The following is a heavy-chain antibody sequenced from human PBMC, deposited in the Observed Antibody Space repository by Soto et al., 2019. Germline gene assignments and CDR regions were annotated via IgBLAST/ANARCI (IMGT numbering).Heavy chain of an antibody. CDR2: ISYDGSNK. V-gene: IGHV3-30-3*01. CDR1: GFTFSSYA. CDR3: ARDFGITMVRGHYYYSGMDV. D-gene: IGHD3-10*01. Sequence: GGSLRLSCAASGFTFSSYAMHWVRQAPGKGLEWVAVISYDGSNKYYADSVKGRFTISRDNSKNTLYLQMNSLRAEDTAVYYCARDFGITMVRGHYYYSGMDVWGQGTTVTVSS. J-gene: IGHJ6*02.